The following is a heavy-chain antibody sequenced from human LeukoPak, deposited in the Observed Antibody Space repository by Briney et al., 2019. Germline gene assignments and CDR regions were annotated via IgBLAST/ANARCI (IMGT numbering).Heavy chain of an antibody. CDR2: ISSTSVTM. CDR3: ARETILAVAGDF. CDR1: GFTFNRNN. Sequence: GGSLRLSCAASGFTFNRNNMNWVRQAPGKGLEWVSYISSTSVTMYYADSVKGRFTISRDNAKNTLYLQMNSLRADDTAVYYCARETILAVAGDFWGQGTLVTVSS. V-gene: IGHV3-48*01. J-gene: IGHJ4*02. D-gene: IGHD6-19*01.